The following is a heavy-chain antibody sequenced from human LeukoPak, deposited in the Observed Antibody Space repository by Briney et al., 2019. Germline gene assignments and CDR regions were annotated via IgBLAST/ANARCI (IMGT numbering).Heavy chain of an antibody. V-gene: IGHV1-2*02. D-gene: IGHD2-2*01. CDR3: ARETSEAFET. Sequence: ASVRVSCKAFGYTFTYYYIQWVRQAPGQGLEWMGWIHPNRGDANYGQKFQGRVTMTRDTSIATAYLELSSLTSDDTAVYYCARETSEAFETWGQGTLVTVSS. CDR2: IHPNRGDA. J-gene: IGHJ5*02. CDR1: GYTFTYYY.